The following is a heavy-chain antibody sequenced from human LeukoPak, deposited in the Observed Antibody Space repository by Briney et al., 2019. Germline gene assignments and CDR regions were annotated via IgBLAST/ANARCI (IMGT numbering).Heavy chain of an antibody. V-gene: IGHV4-34*01. CDR1: GGSFSGYY. J-gene: IGHJ4*02. Sequence: SETLSLTCAVYGGSFSGYYWSWIRQPPGKGLEWIGEINHSGSTNYNPSLKSRVTISVDKSKNQFSLKLSSVTAADTAVYYCARGGNYVWGRHPHFDYWGQGTLVTVSS. CDR2: INHSGST. CDR3: ARGGNYVWGRHPHFDY. D-gene: IGHD3-16*01.